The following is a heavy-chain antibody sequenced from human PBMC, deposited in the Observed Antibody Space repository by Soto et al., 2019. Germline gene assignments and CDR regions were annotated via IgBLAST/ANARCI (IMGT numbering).Heavy chain of an antibody. J-gene: IGHJ1*01. CDR3: AKDLNYDFWSGPIPYFQH. CDR2: ISGSGGST. V-gene: IGHV3-23*01. CDR1: GFTFSSYA. Sequence: GGSLRLSCAASGFTFSSYAMSWVRQAPGKGLEWVSAISGSGGSTYYADSVKGRFTISRDNSKNTLYLQMNSLRAEDTAVYYCAKDLNYDFWSGPIPYFQHWGQGTLVTVSS. D-gene: IGHD3-3*01.